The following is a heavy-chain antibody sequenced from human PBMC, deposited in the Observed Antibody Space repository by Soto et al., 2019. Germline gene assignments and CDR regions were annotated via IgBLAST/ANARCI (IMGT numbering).Heavy chain of an antibody. J-gene: IGHJ4*02. CDR2: ITDTGGDA. D-gene: IGHD3-10*01. CDR1: GLTFGSRA. CDR3: ARGSTDSYPGSRIFDF. Sequence: GGSLRLSCVASGLTFGSRAMSWVRQAPGEGLQWVSTITDTGGDAKYADSVRGRFVISRDNSKKTLYLQMTSLTAEDSAMYFCARGSTDSYPGSRIFDFWGRGTQVTVSS. V-gene: IGHV3-23*01.